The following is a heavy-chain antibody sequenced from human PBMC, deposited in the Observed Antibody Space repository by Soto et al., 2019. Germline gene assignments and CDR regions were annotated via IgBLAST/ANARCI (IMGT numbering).Heavy chain of an antibody. Sequence: QVQLVESGGGVVQPGRSLRLSCAASGFTFSSYGMHWVRQAPGKGLEWVAVIWYDGSNKYYADSVKGRFTISRDNSKNTLDLQMNSLRAEDTAVYYCARDSDDDSSWYSSVFDYWGQGTLVTVSS. D-gene: IGHD6-13*01. CDR1: GFTFSSYG. CDR2: IWYDGSNK. CDR3: ARDSDDDSSWYSSVFDY. J-gene: IGHJ4*02. V-gene: IGHV3-33*01.